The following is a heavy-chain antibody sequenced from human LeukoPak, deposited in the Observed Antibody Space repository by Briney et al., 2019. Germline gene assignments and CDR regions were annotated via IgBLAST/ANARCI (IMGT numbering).Heavy chain of an antibody. CDR2: INPNSGGT. CDR3: ARVRRYSGWAFDI. J-gene: IGHJ3*02. Sequence: GASVKVSCKASGYTFTGYYMHWVRQAPGQGLEWMGWINPNSGGTNYAQKFQGRVTMTRDTSISTAYMELSRLRSDDTAVYYCARVRRYSGWAFDIWGQGTMVTVSS. D-gene: IGHD5-12*01. V-gene: IGHV1-2*02. CDR1: GYTFTGYY.